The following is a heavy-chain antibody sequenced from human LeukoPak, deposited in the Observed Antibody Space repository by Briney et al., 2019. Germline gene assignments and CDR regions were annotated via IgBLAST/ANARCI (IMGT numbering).Heavy chain of an antibody. J-gene: IGHJ4*02. D-gene: IGHD2-8*01. CDR1: GYTFTSYG. CDR2: FDPEDGET. CDR3: ATDRSLYD. Sequence: ASVKVSCKASGYTFTSYGISWVRQAPGKGLEWMGGFDPEDGETIYAQKFQGRVTMTEDTSTDTAYMELSSLRSEDTAVYYCATDRSLYDWGQGTLVTVSS. V-gene: IGHV1-24*01.